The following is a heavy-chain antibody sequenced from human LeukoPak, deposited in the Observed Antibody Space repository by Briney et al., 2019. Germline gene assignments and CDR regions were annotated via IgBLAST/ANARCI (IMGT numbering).Heavy chain of an antibody. CDR3: ARDSLNGYADY. J-gene: IGHJ4*02. Sequence: GGSLRLSCAASGFTFNNYAMSWVRQAPGKGLEWVSAISDNGGDTKYADSVKGRFTISKDNSKNTLYLQMNSLRAKDTAVYYCARDSLNGYADYWGQGTLVTVSS. D-gene: IGHD5-12*01. CDR2: ISDNGGDT. V-gene: IGHV3-23*01. CDR1: GFTFNNYA.